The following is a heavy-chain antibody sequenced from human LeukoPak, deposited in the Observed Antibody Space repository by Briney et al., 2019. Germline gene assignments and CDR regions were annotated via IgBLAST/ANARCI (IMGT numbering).Heavy chain of an antibody. D-gene: IGHD6-13*01. CDR3: ARTRSSSRYPLDY. V-gene: IGHV4-59*08. CDR1: GGSISSYY. Sequence: PSETLSLTCTVSGGSISSYYWSWIRQPPGKGLEWIGYIYYSGTTNYNPSLKSRVTISVDTSKNQFSLKLSSVTAADTAVYYCARTRSSSRYPLDYWGQGTLVTVSS. J-gene: IGHJ4*02. CDR2: IYYSGTT.